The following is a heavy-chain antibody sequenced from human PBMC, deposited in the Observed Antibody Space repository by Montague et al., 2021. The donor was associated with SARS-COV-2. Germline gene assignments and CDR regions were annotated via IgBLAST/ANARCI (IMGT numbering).Heavy chain of an antibody. Sequence: SLRLSCAASGFTFSDYYMSWIRQAPGKGLEWVSYISSSGSTIYYADSVMGRFTISRDNAKNSLYLQMNSLRAEDTAVYYCARDTRYYYDSSGYPDYWGQGTLVTVSS. CDR1: GFTFSDYY. V-gene: IGHV3-11*01. J-gene: IGHJ4*02. CDR3: ARDTRYYYDSSGYPDY. CDR2: ISSSGSTI. D-gene: IGHD3-22*01.